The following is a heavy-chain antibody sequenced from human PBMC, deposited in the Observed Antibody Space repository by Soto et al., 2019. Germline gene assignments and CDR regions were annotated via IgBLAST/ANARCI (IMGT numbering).Heavy chain of an antibody. V-gene: IGHV1-69*13. Sequence: SSEKVSCKASGCTFSQQSIRRVRQAPGQGLQWMGGIIPIFGTANYAKKFQGRVTISADEYTSTAYMELSSLTSEYMAVYYCATGSGSDEYFDYWGQGTLVTVSS. J-gene: IGHJ4*02. CDR1: GCTFSQQS. D-gene: IGHD3-10*01. CDR2: IIPIFGTA. CDR3: ATGSGSDEYFDY.